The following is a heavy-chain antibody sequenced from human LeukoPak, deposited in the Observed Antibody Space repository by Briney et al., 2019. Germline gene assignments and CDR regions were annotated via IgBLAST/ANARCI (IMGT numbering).Heavy chain of an antibody. CDR1: RFTFNSYW. J-gene: IGHJ3*02. D-gene: IGHD3-3*02. Sequence: GGSLRLSCAASRFTFNSYWMIWDPQAPGKGLEWVANIKKDGSEKYYVDSVKGRFTISRDNAKNSLYLQMNSLRAEDTAVYYCAAFLEWFWAFDIWGQGTMVTVSS. V-gene: IGHV3-7*01. CDR2: IKKDGSEK. CDR3: AAFLEWFWAFDI.